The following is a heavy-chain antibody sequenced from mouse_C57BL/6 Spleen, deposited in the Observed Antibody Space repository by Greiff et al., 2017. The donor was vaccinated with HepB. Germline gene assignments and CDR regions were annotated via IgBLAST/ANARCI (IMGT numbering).Heavy chain of an antibody. CDR2: IDPSDSYT. J-gene: IGHJ1*03. D-gene: IGHD4-1*01. Sequence: QVHVKQPGAELVKPGASVKLSCKASGYTFTSYWMQWVKQRPGQGLEWIGEIDPSDSYTNYNQKFKGKATLTVDTSSSTAYMQLSSLTSEDSAVYYCARSHLGRWYFDVWGTGTTVTVSS. V-gene: IGHV1-50*01. CDR1: GYTFTSYW. CDR3: ARSHLGRWYFDV.